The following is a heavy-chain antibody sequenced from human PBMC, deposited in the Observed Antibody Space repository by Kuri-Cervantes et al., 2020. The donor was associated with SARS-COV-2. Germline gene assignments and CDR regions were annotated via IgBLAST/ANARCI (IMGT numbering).Heavy chain of an antibody. CDR2: INPSGGST. CDR3: ARGVGSSWYVDDAFDI. Sequence: ASVKVSCKASGYTFTSYYMHWVRQAPGQGLEWMGIINPSGGSTSYAQKFQGRVTITTDESTSTAYMELSSLRSEDTAVYYCARGVGSSWYVDDAFDIWGQGTMVTDSS. V-gene: IGHV1-46*01. J-gene: IGHJ3*02. D-gene: IGHD6-13*01. CDR1: GYTFTSYY.